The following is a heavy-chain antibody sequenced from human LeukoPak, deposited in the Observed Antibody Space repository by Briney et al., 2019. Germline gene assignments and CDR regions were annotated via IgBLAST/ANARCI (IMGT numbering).Heavy chain of an antibody. J-gene: IGHJ4*02. V-gene: IGHV3-23*01. CDR3: AKVYCTSTSCAHFDY. D-gene: IGHD2-2*01. CDR1: GFTFADYA. CDR2: ISYSGDNT. Sequence: GSLRLSCAASGFTFADYAMSWVRQAPGKGLEWVSGISYSGDNTEYEDSVKGRFTISRDNSESTLFLQLNSLRAEDTARYYCAKVYCTSTSCAHFDYWGQGTLVTVSS.